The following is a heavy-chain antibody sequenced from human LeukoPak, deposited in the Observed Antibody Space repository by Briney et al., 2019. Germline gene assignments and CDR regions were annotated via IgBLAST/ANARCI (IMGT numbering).Heavy chain of an antibody. J-gene: IGHJ4*02. CDR2: ISSSGSTI. V-gene: IGHV3-48*03. D-gene: IGHD3-22*01. Sequence: GGSLRLSCAASGFTFSSYEMNWVRQAPGKGLEWVSYISSSGSTIYYADSVKGRFTISRDNAKNSLYLQMNSLRAEDTAVYYCARDQLNYYDSSGYSDYWGQGTLVTVSS. CDR3: ARDQLNYYDSSGYSDY. CDR1: GFTFSSYE.